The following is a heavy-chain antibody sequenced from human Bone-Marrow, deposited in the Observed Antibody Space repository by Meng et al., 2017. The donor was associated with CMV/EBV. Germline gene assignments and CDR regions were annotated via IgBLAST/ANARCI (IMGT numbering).Heavy chain of an antibody. CDR2: INHSGST. Sequence: GSLRLSCAVYGGSFSGYYWSWIRQPPGKGLEWIGEINHSGSTNYNPSLKSRVTISVDTSKNQFSLKLSSVTAADTAVYYCVRRTLGYCSSTSCYTPTYFDYWGQGTLVTVSS. D-gene: IGHD2-2*02. V-gene: IGHV4-34*01. CDR3: VRRTLGYCSSTSCYTPTYFDY. CDR1: GGSFSGYY. J-gene: IGHJ4*02.